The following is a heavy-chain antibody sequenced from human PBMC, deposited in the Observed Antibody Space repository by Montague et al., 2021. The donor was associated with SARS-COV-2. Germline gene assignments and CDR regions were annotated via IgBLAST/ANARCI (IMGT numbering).Heavy chain of an antibody. J-gene: IGHJ4*02. V-gene: IGHV3-48*03. CDR3: ARDLVVTDGISDY. CDR1: GFTFSYFE. CDR2: IRGAGTNI. Sequence: SLRLSCAASGFTFSYFEMSLVRQAPGKGLEWISYIRGAGTNIYYADSVKGRFTISRDNAKNSQYLQMNSLIAEDTAVYYCARDLVVTDGISDYWGQGTLVTVSS. D-gene: IGHD2-8*02.